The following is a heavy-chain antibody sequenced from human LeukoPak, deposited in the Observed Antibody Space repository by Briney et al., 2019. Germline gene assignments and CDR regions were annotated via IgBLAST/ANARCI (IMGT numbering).Heavy chain of an antibody. V-gene: IGHV4-59*01. J-gene: IGHJ6*02. D-gene: IGHD3-22*01. CDR3: ARVQGYYDSSGYYPYYYYYGMDV. CDR2: IYYSGST. Sequence: PSETLSLTCTVSGGSISSYYWSWIRQPPGKGLEWIGYIYYSGSTNYNPSLKSRVTISVDTSKNQFSLKLSSVTAADTAVYYCARVQGYYDSSGYYPYYYYYGMDVWGQGTTVTVSS. CDR1: GGSISSYY.